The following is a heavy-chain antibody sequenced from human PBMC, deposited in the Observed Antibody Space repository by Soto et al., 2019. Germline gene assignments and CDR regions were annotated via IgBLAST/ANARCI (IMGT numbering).Heavy chain of an antibody. CDR3: TYYYDSSGYYPPGMDA. V-gene: IGHV3-23*01. CDR1: GCTFSGYA. J-gene: IGHJ6*02. D-gene: IGHD3-22*01. CDR2: ISGSGGST. Sequence: GGSLRLSYAAAGCTFSGYAISWVSQDPGKGLEWVSAISGSGGSTYYADSVKGRFTISRDNSKNTLYLQMNSLRAEVTAVYYCTYYYDSSGYYPPGMDAWGQGTTVTVSS.